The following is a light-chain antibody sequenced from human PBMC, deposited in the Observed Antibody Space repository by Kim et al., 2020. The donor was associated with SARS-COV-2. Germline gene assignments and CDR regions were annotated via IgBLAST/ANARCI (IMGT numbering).Light chain of an antibody. CDR2: GNS. V-gene: IGLV1-40*01. J-gene: IGLJ3*02. Sequence: QRVTISCTGSSSNTGAGYDVQWYQQVPGTAPKLLIYGNSNRPSGVPDRFSGSKSGTSASLAITGLQAEDEADYYCQSYDTSLSGSVFGGGTQLTVL. CDR3: QSYDTSLSGSV. CDR1: SSNTGAGYD.